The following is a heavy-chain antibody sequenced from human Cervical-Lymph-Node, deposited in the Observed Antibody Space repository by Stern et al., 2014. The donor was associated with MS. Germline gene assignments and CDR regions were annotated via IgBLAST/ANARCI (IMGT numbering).Heavy chain of an antibody. CDR1: GGTFNNYA. CDR2: IIPIFDTP. CDR3: ASNHPYYFYYAVDV. J-gene: IGHJ6*04. Sequence: VQLVESGAEVKKPGSSVKVSCKVSGGTFNNYAITWVRQAPGQGLEWLGGIIPIFDTPNYAQKFQGRVTITADESTTTVYMELTSLRSEDTAVYYCASNHPYYFYYAVDVWGKGTTVTVSS. V-gene: IGHV1-69*01. D-gene: IGHD3-10*01.